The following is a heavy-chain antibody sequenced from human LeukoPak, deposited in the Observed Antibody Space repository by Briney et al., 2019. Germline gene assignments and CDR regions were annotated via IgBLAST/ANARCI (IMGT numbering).Heavy chain of an antibody. CDR2: IYYSGST. V-gene: IGHV4-39*01. Sequence: PSETLSLTCTVSGGSISSSSYYWGWIRQPPGKGLEWIGSIYYSGSTYYNPSLKSRVTISVDTSKNQFSLKLSSVTAADTAVYYCARVRDEDAFDIWGRGTMVTVSS. CDR1: GGSISSSSYY. D-gene: IGHD4/OR15-4a*01. J-gene: IGHJ3*02. CDR3: ARVRDEDAFDI.